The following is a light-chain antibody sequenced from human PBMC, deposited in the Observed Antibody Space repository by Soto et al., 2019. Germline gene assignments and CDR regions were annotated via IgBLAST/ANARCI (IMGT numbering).Light chain of an antibody. CDR3: QEYFQWPPGM. V-gene: IGKV3-15*01. CDR1: QFFSTR. J-gene: IGKJ1*01. CDR2: DSY. Sequence: EIVVTQSPATLSASPGERVTLTCRASQFFSTRLAWYQQRPGQVPRLLIYDSYTRALGISARFSGSGSGTEFTLTISSLQSEDFALYYCQEYFQWPPGMFGPGTTVDIK.